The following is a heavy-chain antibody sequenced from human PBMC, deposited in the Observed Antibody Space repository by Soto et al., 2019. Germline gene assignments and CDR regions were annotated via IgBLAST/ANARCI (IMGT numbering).Heavy chain of an antibody. CDR2: IYWDDDK. J-gene: IGHJ4*02. V-gene: IGHV2-5*02. CDR3: AHKRPHRCGWPFDY. D-gene: IGHD6-19*01. Sequence: QITLKESGPALVKPTQSLTLTCTFSGFSLSTSGVGVGWIRQPPGKALEWLALIYWDDDKRYSPSRTNRLTITQDTSKNQVALTISNVTPVDPATYYCAHKRPHRCGWPFDYWVQGTLVPVSS. CDR1: GFSLSTSGVG.